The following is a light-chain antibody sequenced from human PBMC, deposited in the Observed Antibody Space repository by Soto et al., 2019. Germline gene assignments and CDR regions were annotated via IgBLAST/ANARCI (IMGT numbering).Light chain of an antibody. J-gene: IGKJ1*01. CDR2: HAS. CDR3: QKYNSAPPT. V-gene: IGKV1-5*01. Sequence: DIQLTQSPSTLPASLGDRVTITCRASQSISNWLAWYHQKPGTAPKLLIYHASTLESGVPSRFSGSGSGTDFTLTISSLQPEDVATYYCQKYNSAPPTFGQGTKVDIK. CDR1: QSISNW.